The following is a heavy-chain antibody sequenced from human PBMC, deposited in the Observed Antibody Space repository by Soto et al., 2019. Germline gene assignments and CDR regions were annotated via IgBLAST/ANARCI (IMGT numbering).Heavy chain of an antibody. V-gene: IGHV5-10-1*01. J-gene: IGHJ5*02. CDR3: ARIVGATTYNWFAP. D-gene: IGHD1-26*01. Sequence: GESLKISCKGSGYRFISHWISWVRQMPGKGLEWMGRIDPSDSYTNYSPSFQGHVTISADKSISTAYLQWSSLKASDTPMYYCARIVGATTYNWFAPWGQGPLVTVSS. CDR2: IDPSDSYT. CDR1: GYRFISHW.